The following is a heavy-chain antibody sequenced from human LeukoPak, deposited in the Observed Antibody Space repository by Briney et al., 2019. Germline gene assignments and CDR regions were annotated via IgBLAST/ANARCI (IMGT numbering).Heavy chain of an antibody. Sequence: SETLSLTCTVSGGSISSSSYYWGWIRQPPGKGLEWIGSIYYSGSTYYNPSLKSRVTISVDTSKNQFSLKLSSVTAADTAVYYFARQNHLRYFDWFLLPDFDYWGQGTLVTVSS. CDR1: GGSISSSSYY. J-gene: IGHJ4*02. V-gene: IGHV4-39*01. D-gene: IGHD3-9*01. CDR2: IYYSGST. CDR3: ARQNHLRYFDWFLLPDFDY.